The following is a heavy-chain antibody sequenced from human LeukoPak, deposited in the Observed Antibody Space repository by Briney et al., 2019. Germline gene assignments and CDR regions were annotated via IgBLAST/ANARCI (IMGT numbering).Heavy chain of an antibody. V-gene: IGHV1-18*01. Sequence: ASVKVSCKASGYTFTSYAITWVRQAPGQGLEWMGWISSYNGNTSYAQKLQGRVTMTTGTSTSTAYMELRSLRSDDTAVYYCARVTLSEIVVFDIWGQGTMVTVSS. D-gene: IGHD2-15*01. CDR1: GYTFTSYA. J-gene: IGHJ3*02. CDR3: ARVTLSEIVVFDI. CDR2: ISSYNGNT.